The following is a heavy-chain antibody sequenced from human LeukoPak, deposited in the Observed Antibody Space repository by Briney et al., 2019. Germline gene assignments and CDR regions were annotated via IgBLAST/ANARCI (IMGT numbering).Heavy chain of an antibody. J-gene: IGHJ4*02. CDR1: GGSISSYY. V-gene: IGHV4-59*01. D-gene: IGHD4-17*01. Sequence: PSETLSLTCTVPGGSISSYYWSWIRQPPGKGLEWIGYIYYSGSTNYNPSLKSRVTISVDTSKNQFSLKLSSVTAADTAVYYCARGGVNYGDYRGEIDYWGQGTLVTVSS. CDR3: ARGGVNYGDYRGEIDY. CDR2: IYYSGST.